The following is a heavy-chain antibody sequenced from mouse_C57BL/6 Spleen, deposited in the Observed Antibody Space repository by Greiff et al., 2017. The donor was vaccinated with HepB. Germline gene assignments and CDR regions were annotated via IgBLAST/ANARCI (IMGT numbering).Heavy chain of an antibody. CDR1: GFSINSDCY. J-gene: IGHJ1*03. CDR3: ARDRGSPRYFDV. CDR2: TFYSGIT. Sequence: EVQLKESGPSLVSPSQTLSLTCTVTGFSINSDCYWIWIRQFPGNKLEYIGYTFYSGITYYNPSLESRTYITRDTSKNLFSLKLSSVTTEDTATYYCARDRGSPRYFDVWGTGTTVTVSS. V-gene: IGHV3-3*01. D-gene: IGHD1-1*02.